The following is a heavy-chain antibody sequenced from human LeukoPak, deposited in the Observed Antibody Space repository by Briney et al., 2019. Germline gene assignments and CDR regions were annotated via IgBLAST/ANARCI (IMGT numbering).Heavy chain of an antibody. CDR2: ISYDGSNK. CDR1: GFTFSSYG. Sequence: PGGSLRLSCAASGFTFSSYGMHWVRQAPGKGLEWMACISYDGSNKYYADSVKGRFTISRDNSKNTLYLQINSLRAEDTAVYYCAKLWGLRYFDWLLVDDAFDIWGQGTMVTVSS. J-gene: IGHJ3*02. V-gene: IGHV3-30*18. CDR3: AKLWGLRYFDWLLVDDAFDI. D-gene: IGHD3-9*01.